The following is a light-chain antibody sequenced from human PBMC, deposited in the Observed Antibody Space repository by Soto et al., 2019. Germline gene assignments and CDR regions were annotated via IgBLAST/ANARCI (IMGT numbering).Light chain of an antibody. CDR3: GSYTTTSYV. CDR2: EVT. V-gene: IGLV2-14*01. CDR1: SSDLGNYDY. Sequence: QSVLTQPASVSGAPGQAITISCTGASSDLGNYDYVSWYQQHPGKAPKLIIYEVTHRPSGVSSRFSGSKSGNTASLTISGLHADDEADYYCGSYTTTSYVFGSGTKGTVL. J-gene: IGLJ1*01.